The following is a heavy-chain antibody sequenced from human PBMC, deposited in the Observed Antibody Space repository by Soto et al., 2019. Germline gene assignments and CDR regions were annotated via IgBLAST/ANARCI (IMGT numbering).Heavy chain of an antibody. Sequence: EVQLVESGGGLVQPGGSLRLSCAASGFTFSNYWIHWVRQPLGKGLVWVSRINGDGTTTDYADSVKGRFTISRVNAKKTVYLQKNSLRAVDTAVYYCRSSTYCSGGNCDSPNWGQGTLVSVSS. J-gene: IGHJ4*02. CDR2: INGDGTTT. CDR1: GFTFSNYW. CDR3: RSSTYCSGGNCDSPN. V-gene: IGHV3-74*01. D-gene: IGHD2-15*01.